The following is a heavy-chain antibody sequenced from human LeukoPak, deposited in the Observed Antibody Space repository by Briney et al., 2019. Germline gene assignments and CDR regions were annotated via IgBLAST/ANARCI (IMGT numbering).Heavy chain of an antibody. J-gene: IGHJ6*02. CDR2: IYYSGST. V-gene: IGHV4-39*01. CDR3: ARRDYYYYGMDV. Sequence: SETLSLTCTVSGGSISSSSYYWGWIRQPPGKGLEWIGSIYYSGSTYCNPSLKSRVTISVDTSKNQFSLKLSSVTAADTAVYYCARRDYYYYGMDVWGQGTTVTVSS. CDR1: GGSISSSSYY.